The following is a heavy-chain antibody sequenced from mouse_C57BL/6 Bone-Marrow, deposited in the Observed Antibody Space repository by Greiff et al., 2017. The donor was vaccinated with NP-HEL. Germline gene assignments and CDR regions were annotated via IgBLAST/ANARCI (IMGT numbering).Heavy chain of an antibody. CDR2: IAPNSGGT. CDR3: AYYGSSPYYFDY. D-gene: IGHD1-1*01. J-gene: IGHJ2*01. Sequence: VQLQQPGAELVKPGASVKLSCKASGYTFTSYWMHWVKQRPGRGLEWIGRIAPNSGGTKYNEKFKSKATLTVDKPSSTAYMQLSSLTSEDSAVYYCAYYGSSPYYFDYWGQGTTLTVSS. CDR1: GYTFTSYW. V-gene: IGHV1-72*01.